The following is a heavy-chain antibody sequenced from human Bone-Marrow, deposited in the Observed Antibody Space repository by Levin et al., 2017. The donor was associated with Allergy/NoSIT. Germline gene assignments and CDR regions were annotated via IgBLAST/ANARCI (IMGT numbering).Heavy chain of an antibody. D-gene: IGHD3-10*01. J-gene: IGHJ4*02. Sequence: PGGSLRLSCAASGFTFSSYAMHWVRQAPGKGLEWVAVISYDGSNKYYADSVKGRFTISRDNSKNTLYLQMNSLRAEDTAVYYCARGWGTMVRGTPRGGTYWGQGTLVTVSS. CDR3: ARGWGTMVRGTPRGGTY. CDR1: GFTFSSYA. V-gene: IGHV3-30-3*01. CDR2: ISYDGSNK.